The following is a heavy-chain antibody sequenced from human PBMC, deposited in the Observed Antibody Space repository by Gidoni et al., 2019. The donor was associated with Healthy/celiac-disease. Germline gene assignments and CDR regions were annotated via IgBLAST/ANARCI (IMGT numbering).Heavy chain of an antibody. Sequence: QVQLVESGGGVVQPGRSLRLSCAASGFTFSSYGMHWVRQAPGKGLEWVAVISYDGSNKYYADSVKGRFTISRDNSKNTLYLQMNSLRAEDTAVYYCASTPLVASGRYYYYGMDVWGQGTTVTVSS. V-gene: IGHV3-30*03. J-gene: IGHJ6*02. CDR2: ISYDGSNK. D-gene: IGHD2-21*01. CDR3: ASTPLVASGRYYYYGMDV. CDR1: GFTFSSYG.